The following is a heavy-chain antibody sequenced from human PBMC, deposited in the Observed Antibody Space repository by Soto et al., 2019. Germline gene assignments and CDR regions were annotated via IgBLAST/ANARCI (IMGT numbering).Heavy chain of an antibody. CDR3: AKDRRAGGNYGFYSDF. CDR1: GFTFSSYG. J-gene: IGHJ4*02. D-gene: IGHD1-7*01. V-gene: IGHV3-23*01. Sequence: EVQLLESGGGLVQPGGSLTLSCAASGFTFSSYGMTWVRQAPGKGLEWVSFSSATGSGRYYADSVKGRFTISRDNSKNTLYLQMSSLSSDDTAFYYCAKDRRAGGNYGFYSDFWGQAALVIVSS. CDR2: SSATGSGR.